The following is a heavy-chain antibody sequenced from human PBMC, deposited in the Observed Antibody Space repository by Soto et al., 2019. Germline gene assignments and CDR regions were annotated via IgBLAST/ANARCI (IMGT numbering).Heavy chain of an antibody. CDR1: GYTFTSYG. D-gene: IGHD2-21*02. V-gene: IGHV1-18*01. Sequence: QVQLVQSGGEVRKPGASVTVSCKASGYTFTSYGISWVRQAPGQGLEWMGWISGYNGKTNYAQKVQDRVTMTTDTSTGTVYLELRSLRFDDTAVYYCAREGDVPYYYYGLDVWGQGTTVTGSS. CDR3: AREGDVPYYYYGLDV. CDR2: ISGYNGKT. J-gene: IGHJ6*02.